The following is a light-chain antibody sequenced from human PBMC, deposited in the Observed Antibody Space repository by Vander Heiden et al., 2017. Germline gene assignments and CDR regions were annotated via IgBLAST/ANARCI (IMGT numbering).Light chain of an antibody. CDR2: TAS. CDR1: QSFSSY. CDR3: QQSDSHPFT. Sequence: IQMTQSPSSLSASVGDRVTITCRASQSFSSYLNWYQQKPGKAPKLLIYTASSLQSGVPSRFSGSGSGTDFTLTISRLQPEDFATYYCQQSDSHPFTFGHGTKVDIK. J-gene: IGKJ3*01. V-gene: IGKV1-39*01.